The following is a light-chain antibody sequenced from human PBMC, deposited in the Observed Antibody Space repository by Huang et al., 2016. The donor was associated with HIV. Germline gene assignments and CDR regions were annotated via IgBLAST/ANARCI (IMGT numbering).Light chain of an antibody. Sequence: DIQMTQSPSSLSAPVGDRVTITCQASQEINDYLNWYQQKPGRAPKLLIHTASNLETGVPSRFRGSGSGTHFTFPISSLQPEDIGSYYCQQYKNVPITFGQGTRLDIK. CDR1: QEINDY. V-gene: IGKV1-33*01. CDR2: TAS. CDR3: QQYKNVPIT. J-gene: IGKJ5*01.